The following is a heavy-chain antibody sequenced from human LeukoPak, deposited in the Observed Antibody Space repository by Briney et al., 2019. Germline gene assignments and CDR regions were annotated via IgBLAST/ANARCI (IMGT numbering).Heavy chain of an antibody. CDR3: ARVGLLDAFDI. V-gene: IGHV4-34*01. Sequence: TSETLSLTCAVYGGSFSGYYWSWIRQPPGKGLEWIGEINHSGSTNYNPSLKSRVTISVDTSKNQFSLKLSSVTAADTAVYHCARVGLLDAFDIWGQGTMVTVSS. CDR2: INHSGST. D-gene: IGHD3-10*01. CDR1: GGSFSGYY. J-gene: IGHJ3*02.